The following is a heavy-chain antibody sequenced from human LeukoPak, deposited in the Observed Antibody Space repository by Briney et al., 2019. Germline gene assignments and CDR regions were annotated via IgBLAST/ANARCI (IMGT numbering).Heavy chain of an antibody. D-gene: IGHD2-2*01. V-gene: IGHV1-69*05. CDR1: GGTFSSYA. CDR3: ARACGSTSCYDAFDI. J-gene: IGHJ3*02. CDR2: IIPIFGTA. Sequence: SVKVSCKASGGTFSSYAISWVRQAPGQGLEWMGGIIPIFGTANYAQKFQGRVTITTDESTSTAYMELSSLRSEDTAVYYCARACGSTSCYDAFDIWGQGTMVTVSS.